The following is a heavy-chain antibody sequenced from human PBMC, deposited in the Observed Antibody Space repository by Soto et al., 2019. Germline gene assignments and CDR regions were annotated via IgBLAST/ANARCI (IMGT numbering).Heavy chain of an antibody. CDR3: ASAATTEHYYYYYGMDV. Sequence: VKVSCKASGYTFTGYYMHWVRQVPGQGLEWMGWINPNSGGTNYAQKFQGRVTMTRDTSISTAYMELSRLRSDDTAVYYCASAATTEHYYYYYGMDVWGQGTTVTVSS. J-gene: IGHJ6*02. V-gene: IGHV1-2*02. D-gene: IGHD5-12*01. CDR2: INPNSGGT. CDR1: GYTFTGYY.